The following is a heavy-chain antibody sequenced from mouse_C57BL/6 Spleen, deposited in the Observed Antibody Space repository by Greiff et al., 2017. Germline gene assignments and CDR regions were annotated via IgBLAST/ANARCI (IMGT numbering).Heavy chain of an antibody. V-gene: IGHV1-78*01. J-gene: IGHJ3*01. CDR3: AREGYYYGSGGAWFAY. CDR2: IYPRDGST. D-gene: IGHD2-1*01. CDR1: GYTFTDYT. Sequence: QVQLQQSDAELVKPGASVKISCKVSGYTFTDYTIHWMKQRPEQGLEWIGYIYPRDGSTKYNEKFKGKATLTADKSSSTAYMQLNSLTSEDSAVDFCAREGYYYGSGGAWFAYWGQGTLVTVSA.